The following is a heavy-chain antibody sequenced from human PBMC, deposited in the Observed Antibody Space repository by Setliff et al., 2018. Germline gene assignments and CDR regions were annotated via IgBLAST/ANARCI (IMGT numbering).Heavy chain of an antibody. V-gene: IGHV4-59*08. CDR1: GYSIGNYY. CDR2: VDHSDYA. Sequence: PSETLSLTCTVSGYSIGNYYWSWLRQSPGRGLEWIGYVDHSDYANYNPSLKRRVTISVDTSKNQFSLRLSLVTAADTATYYCARQKEYSGRSRFQHWGQGIPVPVSS. CDR3: ARQKEYSGRSRFQH. J-gene: IGHJ1*01. D-gene: IGHD1-26*01.